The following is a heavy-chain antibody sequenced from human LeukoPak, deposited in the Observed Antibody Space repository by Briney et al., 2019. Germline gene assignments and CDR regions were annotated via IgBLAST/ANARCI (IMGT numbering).Heavy chain of an antibody. CDR3: AKDHPSSYSSSSHFDY. D-gene: IGHD6-13*01. J-gene: IGHJ4*02. V-gene: IGHV3-30*18. CDR2: ISYDGSNK. Sequence: GGSLRLSCAASGFTFSSYGMHWVRQAPGKGLEWVAVISYDGSNKYYADSVKGRFTISRDNSKNTLYLQMNSLRAEDTAVYYCAKDHPSSYSSSSHFDYWGQGTLVTVSS. CDR1: GFTFSSYG.